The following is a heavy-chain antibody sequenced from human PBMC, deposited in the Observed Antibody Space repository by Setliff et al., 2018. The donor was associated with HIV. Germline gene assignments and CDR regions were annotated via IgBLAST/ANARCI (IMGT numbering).Heavy chain of an antibody. CDR3: ARDLYTSGWPNWFDP. J-gene: IGHJ5*02. CDR1: GYTFTNFG. V-gene: IGHV1-18*01. CDR2: VNTNNDKT. Sequence: ASVKVSCKASGYTFTNFGITWVRQVPGQGLEWMGWVNTNNDKTNYAQKFQGRVTMTTDRSTKTAYLDLGSLRPDDTAVYYCARDLYTSGWPNWFDPWGPGTLVTVCS. D-gene: IGHD6-19*01.